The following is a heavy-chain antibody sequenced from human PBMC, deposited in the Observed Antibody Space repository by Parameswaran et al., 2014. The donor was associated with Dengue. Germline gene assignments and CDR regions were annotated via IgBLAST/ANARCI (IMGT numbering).Heavy chain of an antibody. D-gene: IGHD6-19*01. V-gene: IGHV5-51*01. CDR2: IYPGDSDT. J-gene: IGHJ1*01. CDR3: ARQDPAAVAGEYFQH. Sequence: VRQMLGKGLEWMGIIYPGDSDTRYSPSFQGQVTISADKSISTAYLQWSSLKASDTAMYYCARQDPAAVAGEYFQHWGQGTLVTVSS.